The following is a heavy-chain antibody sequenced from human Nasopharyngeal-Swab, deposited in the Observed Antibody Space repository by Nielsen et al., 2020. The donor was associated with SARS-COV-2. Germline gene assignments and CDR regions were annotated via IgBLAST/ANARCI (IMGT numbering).Heavy chain of an antibody. CDR2: ISSSGSTI. Sequence: GESLKISCAASGFTLSAYEMSWVRQAPGKGLEWVSYISSSGSTINYADSVKGRFTISRDNAKNLLYLQMNSLRAEDTAVYYCASMDYYDNSGYFYDVDYWGQGTQVTVSS. D-gene: IGHD3-22*01. V-gene: IGHV3-48*03. J-gene: IGHJ4*02. CDR1: GFTLSAYE. CDR3: ASMDYYDNSGYFYDVDY.